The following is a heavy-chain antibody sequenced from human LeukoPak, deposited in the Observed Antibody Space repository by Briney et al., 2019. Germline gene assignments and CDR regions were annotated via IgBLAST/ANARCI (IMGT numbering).Heavy chain of an antibody. V-gene: IGHV3-7*01. CDR2: IKQDGSEK. J-gene: IGHJ6*03. CDR1: GFTFSNYW. Sequence: GGSLRLSCAASGFTFSNYWMSWVRQAPGKGLEWVANIKQDGSEKYYVDSVKGRFTISRDNAKNSLYLQMNSLRAEDTAVYYCARSGSHIVVVPAATFRYYYYMDVWGKGTTVTASS. CDR3: ARSGSHIVVVPAATFRYYYYMDV. D-gene: IGHD2-2*01.